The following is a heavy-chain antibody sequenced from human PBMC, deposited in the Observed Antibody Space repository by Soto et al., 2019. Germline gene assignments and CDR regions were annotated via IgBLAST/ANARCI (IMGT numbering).Heavy chain of an antibody. CDR2: IYYSGST. CDR3: ARLYCSGGSCYSGWYFDL. D-gene: IGHD2-15*01. Sequence: SETLSLTCTVSGGSISSGGYYWSWIRQHPGKGLEWIGYIYYSGSTYYNPSLKSRVTISVDTSKNQFYLKLSFVTAADTAVYYCARLYCSGGSCYSGWYFDLWGRGT. J-gene: IGHJ2*01. V-gene: IGHV4-31*03. CDR1: GGSISSGGYY.